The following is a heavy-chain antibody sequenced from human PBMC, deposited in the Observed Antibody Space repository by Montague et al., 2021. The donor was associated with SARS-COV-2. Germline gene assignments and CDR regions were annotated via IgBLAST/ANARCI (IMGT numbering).Heavy chain of an antibody. CDR1: GGSFSGYY. Sequence: SETLSLTCAVDGGSFSGYYWSWIRQPPGKGLEWIGEINHSGSTXXXPSXXXRVTISVDTSKNQFSLKLSSVTAADTAVYYCARGSSILWWWPFDYWGQGTLVTVSS. J-gene: IGHJ4*02. CDR2: INHSGST. CDR3: ARGSSILWWWPFDY. V-gene: IGHV4-34*01. D-gene: IGHD2-21*01.